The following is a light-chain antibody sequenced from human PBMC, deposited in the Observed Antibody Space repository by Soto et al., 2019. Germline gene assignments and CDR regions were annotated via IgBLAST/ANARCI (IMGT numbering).Light chain of an antibody. V-gene: IGLV2-14*01. CDR1: SSDVGGYKY. J-gene: IGLJ3*02. CDR3: SSYTNTNPRV. CDR2: DVS. Sequence: QSALTQPVSVSGIAGQAITISGTGTSSDVGGYKYVSWYQQHPGKAPKLLIYDVSYRPSGVSNRFSGSKSGNTASLTISGLQPEDEADYYCSSYTNTNPRVFGGGTKLTVL.